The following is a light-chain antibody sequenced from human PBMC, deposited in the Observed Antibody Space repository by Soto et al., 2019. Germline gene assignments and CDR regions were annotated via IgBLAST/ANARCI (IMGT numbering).Light chain of an antibody. V-gene: IGKV1-9*01. J-gene: IGKJ4*01. Sequence: IQLTHSPSSLSAFVGDRVNITCRASQGISSYLAWYQQKPGKAPKLLIYAASTLQSGVPSRFSGSGSGTDFTLTISSLQPEDFATYYCQQLNTYPHSFGGGTKVEIK. CDR3: QQLNTYPHS. CDR1: QGISSY. CDR2: AAS.